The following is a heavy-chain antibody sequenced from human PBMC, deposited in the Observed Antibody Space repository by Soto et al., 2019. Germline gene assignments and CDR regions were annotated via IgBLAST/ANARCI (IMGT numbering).Heavy chain of an antibody. D-gene: IGHD6-13*01. CDR2: MSGSGGRT. J-gene: IGHJ2*01. CDR1: GFTFSSFA. V-gene: IGHV3-23*01. Sequence: EVQLLESGGGLVQPGGSLRLSCAASGFTFSSFAVSWVRQAPGKGLEWVSAMSGSGGRTYYADSVKGRFTISRDNSKSTLYLHMNSLRVDDTAVYYCAKDPSGATSWYYWYFVLWGRGTLVTVSS. CDR3: AKDPSGATSWYYWYFVL.